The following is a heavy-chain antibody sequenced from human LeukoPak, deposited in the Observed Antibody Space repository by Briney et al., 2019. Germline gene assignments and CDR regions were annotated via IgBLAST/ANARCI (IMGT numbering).Heavy chain of an antibody. CDR1: GFTFSSYA. V-gene: IGHV3-30*04. Sequence: PGRSLRLSCAASGFTFSSYAMHWVRQAPGKGLEWVAVISNEGSNKYYTDSVKGRFTISKDNSKNTLYLQMNSLRAEDTAVYYCAFDRRELPQIYYYSYGMDVWGQGTTVTVSS. CDR3: AFDRRELPQIYYYSYGMDV. J-gene: IGHJ6*02. D-gene: IGHD1-26*01. CDR2: ISNEGSNK.